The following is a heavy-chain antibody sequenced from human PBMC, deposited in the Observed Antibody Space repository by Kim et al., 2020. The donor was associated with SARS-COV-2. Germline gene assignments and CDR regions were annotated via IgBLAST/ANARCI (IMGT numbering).Heavy chain of an antibody. CDR1: GFTFSSYA. CDR3: AKSEVAGPFDY. Sequence: GGSLRLSCAASGFTFSSYAMHWVRQAPGKGLEWVAVIWYDGSNKYYADSVKGRFTISRDNSKNTLYLQMNSLRAEDTAVYYCAKSEVAGPFDYWGQGTLVTVSS. D-gene: IGHD6-19*01. J-gene: IGHJ4*02. CDR2: IWYDGSNK. V-gene: IGHV3-33*06.